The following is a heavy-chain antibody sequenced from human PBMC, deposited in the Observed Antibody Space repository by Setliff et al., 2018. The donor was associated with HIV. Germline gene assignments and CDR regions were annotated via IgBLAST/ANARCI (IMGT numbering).Heavy chain of an antibody. J-gene: IGHJ4*02. CDR1: AGTFNNYA. V-gene: IGHV1-69*05. D-gene: IGHD1-26*01. CDR3: ARAHRDARNHREEDY. CDR2: IVPIVGVI. Sequence: SVQVSCKAYAGTFNNYAISWVRQAPGQGLEWVGGIVPIVGVIRYAQKFQGRVTITTDASTTTVYLEMTSLSSEDTATYYCARAHRDARNHREEDYWGQGTLVTVSS.